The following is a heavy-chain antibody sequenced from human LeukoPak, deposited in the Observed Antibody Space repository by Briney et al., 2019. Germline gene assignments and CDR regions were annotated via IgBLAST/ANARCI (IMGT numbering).Heavy chain of an antibody. CDR3: ARDRVTTNY. D-gene: IGHD4-17*01. CDR2: ISGSGVST. V-gene: IGHV3-23*01. CDR1: GFTLRSYV. Sequence: PGGSLRLTCVASGFTLRSYVMNWVRQTPGKGLEWVSSISGSGVSTFYADSVKGRFSISRDNSKNTLYLQMNSLRAEDTAVYYCARDRVTTNYWGQGTLVTVSS. J-gene: IGHJ4*02.